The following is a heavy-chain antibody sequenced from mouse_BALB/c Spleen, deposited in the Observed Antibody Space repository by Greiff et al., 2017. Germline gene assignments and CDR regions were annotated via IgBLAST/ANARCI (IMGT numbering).Heavy chain of an antibody. D-gene: IGHD2-1*01. Sequence: EVKLVESGGGLVQPGGSLRLSCATSGFTFTDYYMSWVRQPPGKALEWLGFIRNKANGYTTEYSASVKGRFTISRDNSQSILYLQMNTLRAEDSATYYCAREDGGNYVGLYAMDDWGQGTSVTVSS. V-gene: IGHV7-3*02. CDR3: AREDGGNYVGLYAMDD. CDR2: IRNKANGYTT. J-gene: IGHJ4*01. CDR1: GFTFTDYY.